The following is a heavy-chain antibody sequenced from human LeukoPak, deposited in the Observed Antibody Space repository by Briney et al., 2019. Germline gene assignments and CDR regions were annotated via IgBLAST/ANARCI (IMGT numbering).Heavy chain of an antibody. CDR1: GFTVSNYW. D-gene: IGHD6-13*01. V-gene: IGHV3-74*01. CDR3: ASASSHRIAAGGDY. CDR2: INSDGSSR. J-gene: IGHJ4*02. Sequence: GGSLRLSCAASGFTVSNYWMHWVRQAPGKGLVWVSRINSDGSSRNYADSVKGRFTISRDNAKNTLYLQMNSLRAEDTAAYYCASASSHRIAAGGDYWGQGTLVTVSS.